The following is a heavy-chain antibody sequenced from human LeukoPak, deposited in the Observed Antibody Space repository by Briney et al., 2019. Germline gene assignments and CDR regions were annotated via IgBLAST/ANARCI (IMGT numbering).Heavy chain of an antibody. J-gene: IGHJ4*02. CDR3: AKDQKPDSGYDIDY. Sequence: PGGSLRLSCAASGFTISTYGMNWVRQAPRKGLEWVSVIFGSGDSTYYADSVKGRFTISRDRSKNTLYLEMHSLRADDTAVYYCAKDQKPDSGYDIDYWGQGTLVIVSS. CDR2: IFGSGDST. D-gene: IGHD5-12*01. CDR1: GFTISTYG. V-gene: IGHV3-23*01.